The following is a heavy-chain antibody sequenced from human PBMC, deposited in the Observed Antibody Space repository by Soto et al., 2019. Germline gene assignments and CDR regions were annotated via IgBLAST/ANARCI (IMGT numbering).Heavy chain of an antibody. J-gene: IGHJ4*02. V-gene: IGHV2-5*02. CDR1: GFSLSTSGVG. Sequence: SGPTLVNPTQTLTLTCTFSGFSLSTSGVGVGWIRQPPGKALEWLGIIFWDDDKRYRPSLKRRLGITKDTSKNQLVLTMTNMDPVDTATYYCANLAWKEMWPRAPVVNWGQGTPVTVSS. D-gene: IGHD1-1*01. CDR2: IFWDDDK. CDR3: ANLAWKEMWPRAPVVN.